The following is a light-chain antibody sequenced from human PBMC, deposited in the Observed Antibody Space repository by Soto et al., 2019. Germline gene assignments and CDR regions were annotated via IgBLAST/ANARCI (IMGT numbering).Light chain of an antibody. V-gene: IGKV3D-15*03. J-gene: IGKJ1*01. CDR1: HDIRSD. CDR2: GAS. CDR3: QQYINWT. Sequence: EIVMTQSPVTLSVSPGERATLSCRASHDIRSDLAWYQQKPGQAPRLLMYGASIRATGIPARFSGSGSGTDLTLTISILQSEDIAVYYCQQYINWTFGQETKLEIK.